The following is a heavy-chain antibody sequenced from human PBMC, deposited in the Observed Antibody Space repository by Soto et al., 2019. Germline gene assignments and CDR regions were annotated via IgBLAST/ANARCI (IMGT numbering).Heavy chain of an antibody. V-gene: IGHV5-51*01. CDR1: GHSVTSYW. J-gene: IGHJ4*02. CDR2: IHPGDSET. CDR3: ASLHNFWSGYIEN. D-gene: IGHD3-3*01. Sequence: RGESLKISCKASGHSVTSYWIGWVRQMSGKGLEWMGIIHPGDSETIYSPSFQGQVTISVDKSISTAYLQWTSLKASDTAMYYCASLHNFWSGYIENWGQGTLVTVSS.